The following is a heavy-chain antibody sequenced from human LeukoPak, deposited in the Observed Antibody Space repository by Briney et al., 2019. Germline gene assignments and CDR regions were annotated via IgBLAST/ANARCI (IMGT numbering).Heavy chain of an antibody. CDR3: AQGGDSGLKNWCDP. J-gene: IGHJ5*02. Sequence: PGGSLRLSCATSGFTVDDYAMHWVRQVPGKGLEWVSGISWNSGTIGYADSVKGRFTISRDNAKNSLFLRMNSLRAEDTAFYYCAQGGDSGLKNWCDPWGQGTLVTVSS. V-gene: IGHV3-9*01. CDR2: ISWNSGTI. D-gene: IGHD2-21*02. CDR1: GFTVDDYA.